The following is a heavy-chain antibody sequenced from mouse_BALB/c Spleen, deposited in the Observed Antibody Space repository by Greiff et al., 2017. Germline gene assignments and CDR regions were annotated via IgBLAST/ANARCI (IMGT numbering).Heavy chain of an antibody. J-gene: IGHJ2*01. V-gene: IGHV1-4*02. D-gene: IGHD1-1*01. CDR3: ARKEATVVATNYFDY. CDR2: INPSSGYT. CDR1: GYTFTSYT. Sequence: VQLQQSAAELARPGASVKMSCKAPGYTFTSYTMHWVKQRPGQGLEWIGYINPSSGYTEYNQKFKDKTTLTADKSSSTAYMQLSSLTSEDSAVYYCARKEATVVATNYFDYWGQGTTLTVSS.